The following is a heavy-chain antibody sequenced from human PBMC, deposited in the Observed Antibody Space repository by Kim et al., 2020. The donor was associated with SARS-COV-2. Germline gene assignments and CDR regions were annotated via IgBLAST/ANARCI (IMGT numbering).Heavy chain of an antibody. V-gene: IGHV4-4*08. Sequence: SETLSLTCNVSGGSISGNSWSWIRQPPGKGLEWIGYMHSTGHTSHNPSLKSRVARSIDTSKNQFSLRLKYVTAADTALYFCARSLGSSSGWPDYFDYWGQGILVTVSS. J-gene: IGHJ4*02. D-gene: IGHD6-6*01. CDR3: ARSLGSSSGWPDYFDY. CDR2: MHSTGHT. CDR1: GGSISGNS.